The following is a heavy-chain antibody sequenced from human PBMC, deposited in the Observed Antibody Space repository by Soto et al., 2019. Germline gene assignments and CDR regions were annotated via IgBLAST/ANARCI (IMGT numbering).Heavy chain of an antibody. CDR3: ARREMATILFDY. CDR1: GGSVSGYY. D-gene: IGHD5-12*01. V-gene: IGHV4-34*01. Sequence: EAQSLTCAVYGGSVSGYYWRWIRQPPGKGLEWIGEINHSGSTNSNPSLKSRVTISVDTSKNQFSLKLSSVTAADTAVYYCARREMATILFDYWGQGTLVTVSS. CDR2: INHSGST. J-gene: IGHJ4*02.